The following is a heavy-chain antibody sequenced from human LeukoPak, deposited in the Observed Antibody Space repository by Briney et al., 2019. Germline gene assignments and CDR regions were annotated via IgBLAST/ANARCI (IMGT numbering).Heavy chain of an antibody. D-gene: IGHD2-15*01. J-gene: IGHJ3*02. V-gene: IGHV4-4*07. CDR2: IYKSGRI. Sequence: SETLSLTCTVSGDSINNYYWSWIRQPAGKGLEWIGRIYKSGRIDYNPSLRSRVTMSLDMSKNHFSLKLNSVTAADTAVYYCARDCSGATCYSGAFDIWGQGTMVTVSS. CDR1: GDSINNYY. CDR3: ARDCSGATCYSGAFDI.